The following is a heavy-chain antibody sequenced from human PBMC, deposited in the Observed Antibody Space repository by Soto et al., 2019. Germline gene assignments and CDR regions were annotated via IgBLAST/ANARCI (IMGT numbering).Heavy chain of an antibody. J-gene: IGHJ4*02. CDR2: IWYDGSNK. CDR1: GFTFSSYG. CDR3: ARGDVLLFLEWALDY. Sequence: VQLVESGEGLVQPGGSLRLSCAASGFTFSSYGMHWVRQAPGKGLEWVAVIWYDGSNKYYADSVKGRFTISRDNSKNTLYLQKNGLRVEDKAVYYCARGDVLLFLEWALDYWGQGTLVTVSS. V-gene: IGHV3-33*01. D-gene: IGHD3-3*01.